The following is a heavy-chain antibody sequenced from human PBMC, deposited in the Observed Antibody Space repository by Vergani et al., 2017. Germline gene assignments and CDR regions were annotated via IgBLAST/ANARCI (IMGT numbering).Heavy chain of an antibody. J-gene: IGHJ4*02. CDR2: ISAYNGNT. D-gene: IGHD6-13*01. CDR3: ARDRPWIAAAGIPFDY. CDR1: GYTFTSYG. Sequence: QVQLVQSGAEVKKPGASVKVSCKASGYTFTSYGISWVRQAPGQGLEWMGWISAYNGNTNYAQKLQGRVTMTTDTSTRTAYMELRSLGSDDTAVYYCARDRPWIAAAGIPFDYGGQGTLVTVSS. V-gene: IGHV1-18*04.